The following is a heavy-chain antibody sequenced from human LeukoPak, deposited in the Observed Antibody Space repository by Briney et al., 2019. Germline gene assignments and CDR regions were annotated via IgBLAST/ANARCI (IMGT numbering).Heavy chain of an antibody. CDR1: GYPFSSYS. V-gene: IGHV4-34*01. Sequence: GSLRLSCVASGYPFSSYSMNWIRQPPGKGLEWIGEMYLSGTTHSNPSVKSRVTISIDKSKNQFFLNLSSVTAADTAVYYCAGLVGRYSSGLYYYYFDYWGQGTLVTVSS. D-gene: IGHD3-22*01. J-gene: IGHJ4*02. CDR3: AGLVGRYSSGLYYYYFDY. CDR2: MYLSGTT.